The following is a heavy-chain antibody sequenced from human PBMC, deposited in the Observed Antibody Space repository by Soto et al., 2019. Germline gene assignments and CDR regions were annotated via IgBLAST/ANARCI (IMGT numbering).Heavy chain of an antibody. CDR3: PRVGPWVPYYYDSSPYTFENWFDP. V-gene: IGHV4-38-2*01. Sequence: PSETLSLTCAVSGYSISSGYYWGWLRQPPGKGLEWIGSIYDSGSTYSNPSLRSRVTLSIDLTNNHVSLILNSVTAADTADYYCPRVGPWVPYYYDSSPYTFENWFDPLCQVTLVTVSS. D-gene: IGHD3-22*01. J-gene: IGHJ5*02. CDR2: IYDSGST. CDR1: GYSISSGYY.